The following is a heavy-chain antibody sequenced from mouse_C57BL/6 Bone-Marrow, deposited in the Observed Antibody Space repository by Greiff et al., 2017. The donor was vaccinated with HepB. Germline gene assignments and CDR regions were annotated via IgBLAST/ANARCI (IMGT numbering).Heavy chain of an antibody. D-gene: IGHD1-1*01. CDR2: IDPENGDT. V-gene: IGHV14-4*01. CDR1: GFNIKDDY. CDR3: STGTWVAATVHY. Sequence: EVQLQQSGAELVRPGASVKLSCTASGFNIKDDYMHWVKQRPEQGLEWIGWIDPENGDTEYASKFQGQATITADTSSNTAYLQVSSLTSGDTAVYFCSTGTWVAATVHYWCRSTTLTLSS. J-gene: IGHJ2*01.